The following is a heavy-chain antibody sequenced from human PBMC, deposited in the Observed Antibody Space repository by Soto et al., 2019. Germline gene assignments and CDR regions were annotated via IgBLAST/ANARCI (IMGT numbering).Heavy chain of an antibody. Sequence: QVQLVQSGAEVKKPGSSVTVSCKASEGTFSSYTISWVRQAPGQGLEWMGGIIPIFGTANYAQKFQGRVTITADESTSTAYMELSSLRSEDTGVYYCARGNHRWLQLWYFDLWGLGTLVTVSS. CDR3: ARGNHRWLQLWYFDL. CDR2: IIPIFGTA. J-gene: IGHJ2*01. CDR1: EGTFSSYT. V-gene: IGHV1-69*12. D-gene: IGHD5-12*01.